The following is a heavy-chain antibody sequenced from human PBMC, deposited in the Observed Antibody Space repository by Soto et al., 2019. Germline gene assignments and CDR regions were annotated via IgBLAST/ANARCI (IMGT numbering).Heavy chain of an antibody. J-gene: IGHJ6*02. CDR2: IYYSGST. CDR3: ARVEPGRTPPYYYYGMDV. Sequence: SETLSLTCTVSGGSISSYYWSWIRQPPGKGLEWIGYIYYSGSTNYNPSLKSRVTISVDTSKNQFSLKLSSVTAADTAVYYCARVEPGRTPPYYYYGMDVWGQGTTVTVSS. V-gene: IGHV4-59*01. CDR1: GGSISSYY. D-gene: IGHD3-10*01.